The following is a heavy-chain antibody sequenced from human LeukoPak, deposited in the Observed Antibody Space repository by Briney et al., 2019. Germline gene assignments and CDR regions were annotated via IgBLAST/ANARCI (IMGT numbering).Heavy chain of an antibody. D-gene: IGHD5-24*01. Sequence: GGSLILSCSASAFTFSAFAMHWVRQAPGKGLEYVSAINSNGRSTYYADSMKGRVTISRDNSKNTVYLQMTSLRPEDTAVYYCVKEMATITSPFDYWGQGTLVTVSS. CDR1: AFTFSAFA. J-gene: IGHJ4*02. CDR3: VKEMATITSPFDY. V-gene: IGHV3-64D*09. CDR2: INSNGRST.